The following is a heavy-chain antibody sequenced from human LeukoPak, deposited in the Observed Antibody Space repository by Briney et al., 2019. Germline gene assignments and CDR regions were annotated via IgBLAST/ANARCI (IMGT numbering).Heavy chain of an antibody. V-gene: IGHV3-33*03. Sequence: GGSLRLSCAASGFTFSSYGMHWVRQAPGKGLEWVAVIWYDGSNKYYADSVKGRFTISRDNSKNTLYLQMNSLRAEDTAVYYCARIPIVGATNAYYYGMDVWGQGTTVTVSS. D-gene: IGHD1-26*01. J-gene: IGHJ6*02. CDR2: IWYDGSNK. CDR1: GFTFSSYG. CDR3: ARIPIVGATNAYYYGMDV.